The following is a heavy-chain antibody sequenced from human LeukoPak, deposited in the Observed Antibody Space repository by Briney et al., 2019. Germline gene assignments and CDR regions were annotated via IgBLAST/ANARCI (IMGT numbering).Heavy chain of an antibody. CDR2: IYYSGST. J-gene: IGHJ4*02. CDR1: GGSISSYY. D-gene: IGHD6-19*01. CDR3: AISPRYSSGWPFDY. V-gene: IGHV4-59*01. Sequence: SETLSLTCTVSGGSISSYYWSWIRQPPGKGLEWIGYIYYSGSTNYNLSLKSRVTISVDTSKNQFSLKLSSVTAADTAVYYCAISPRYSSGWPFDYWGQGTLVTVSS.